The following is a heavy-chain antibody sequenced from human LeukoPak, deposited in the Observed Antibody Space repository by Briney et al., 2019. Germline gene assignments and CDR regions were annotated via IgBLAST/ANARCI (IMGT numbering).Heavy chain of an antibody. CDR2: ITGSGGNT. CDR3: AKWGDFDVLTGYYVPDF. J-gene: IGHJ4*02. D-gene: IGHD3-9*01. CDR1: GFTFSNYA. Sequence: GASLRLSCAASGFTFSNYAMSWVRQAPGKGLEWVSAITGSGGNTYYADSVKGRFTISRDNSKNTLYLQMNSLRDGDTAVYYCAKWGDFDVLTGYYVPDFWGQGTLVTVSS. V-gene: IGHV3-23*01.